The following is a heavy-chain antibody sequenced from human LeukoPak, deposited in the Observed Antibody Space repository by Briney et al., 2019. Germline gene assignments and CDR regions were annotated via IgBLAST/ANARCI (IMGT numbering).Heavy chain of an antibody. CDR1: GGSMRNYY. CDR2: TYDSGSS. V-gene: IGHV4-59*01. CDR3: ARGWASSWYYFDF. D-gene: IGHD2-2*01. J-gene: IGHJ4*02. Sequence: SETLSLTCAVSGGSMRNYYWSWIRQPPGKGLEWIGYTYDSGSSSSNPSLRSRVSISIDTSKNQFSLNLSSVTAADTAVYYCARGWASSWYYFDFWGQGTLVTVSS.